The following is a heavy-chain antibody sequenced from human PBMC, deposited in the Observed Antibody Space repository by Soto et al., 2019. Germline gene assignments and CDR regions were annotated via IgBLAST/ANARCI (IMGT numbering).Heavy chain of an antibody. Sequence: EVHLVQSGAEVKKPGESLIISCKVSGFTFSTSSITWVRQMPGKGLERVGKIDPRDSFTTYNPSFQGHVSISFDKSTNTAFLQWSSLKSSDTGMYYCARNNWLFGSYYNMDVWGPGTAVTVSS. CDR2: IDPRDSFT. CDR3: ARNNWLFGSYYNMDV. V-gene: IGHV5-10-1*03. CDR1: GFTFSTSS. J-gene: IGHJ6*02. D-gene: IGHD2-15*01.